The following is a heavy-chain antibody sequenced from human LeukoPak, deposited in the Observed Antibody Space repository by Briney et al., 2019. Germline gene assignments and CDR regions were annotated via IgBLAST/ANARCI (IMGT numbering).Heavy chain of an antibody. Sequence: ASVKVSCKATGYSITSYFLHWVRQAPGQGPEWMGIINPSGGSTNYAQKFQGRVTMTRDTSTSTVYMELSSLRSEDTAVYYCARTNYNDSSAYYDYWGQGSLVTVSS. V-gene: IGHV1-46*01. CDR1: GYSITSYF. CDR3: ARTNYNDSSAYYDY. D-gene: IGHD3-22*01. J-gene: IGHJ4*02. CDR2: INPSGGST.